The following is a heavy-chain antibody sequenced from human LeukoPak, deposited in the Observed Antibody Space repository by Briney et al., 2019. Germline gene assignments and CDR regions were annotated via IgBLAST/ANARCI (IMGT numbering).Heavy chain of an antibody. J-gene: IGHJ4*02. CDR1: GYTFSDYY. Sequence: ASVKVSCKASGYTFSDYYMHWVRQAPGQGLEWMGWINPNSGDTHYAQMFQGRVTMTRDTSINAVYMELRRVRSDDTPVYYCAMSAQYSSAWSTGCFDYWGQGSLVTVSS. CDR2: INPNSGDT. V-gene: IGHV1-2*02. CDR3: AMSAQYSSAWSTGCFDY. D-gene: IGHD4-11*01.